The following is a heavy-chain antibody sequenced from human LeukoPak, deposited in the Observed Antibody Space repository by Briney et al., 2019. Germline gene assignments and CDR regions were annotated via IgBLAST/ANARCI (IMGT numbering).Heavy chain of an antibody. Sequence: GGSLRLSCAAPGFIFRDSDFHWVRQVSGKGLEWVSGIGAAADTYYPGSVKGRFTISRDNAKNFVYLQINSLTVGDTAAYYCARETVGCTSITCFRYFDNWGQGTLVTVSS. CDR3: ARETVGCTSITCFRYFDN. V-gene: IGHV3-13*01. CDR2: IGAAADT. CDR1: GFIFRDSD. D-gene: IGHD2-2*01. J-gene: IGHJ4*02.